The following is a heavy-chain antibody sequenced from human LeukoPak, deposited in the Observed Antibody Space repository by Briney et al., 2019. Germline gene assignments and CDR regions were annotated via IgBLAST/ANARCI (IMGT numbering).Heavy chain of an antibody. D-gene: IGHD2-8*02. CDR1: GFSFSTYS. Sequence: PGGSLRLSCAASGFSFSTYSMSWVRQAPGKGLEWVSSISSNSRHIYYADSVKGRFTISRDNAKNSLYLQMNSLRAEDTAIYYCATYRQVLLPFESWGQGTLVTVSS. CDR2: ISSNSRHI. CDR3: ATYRQVLLPFES. V-gene: IGHV3-21*04. J-gene: IGHJ4*02.